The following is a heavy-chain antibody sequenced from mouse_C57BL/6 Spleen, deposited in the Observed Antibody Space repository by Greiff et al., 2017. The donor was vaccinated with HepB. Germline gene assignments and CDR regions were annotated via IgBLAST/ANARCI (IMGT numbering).Heavy chain of an antibody. CDR2: INPYNGDT. CDR3: ARSYYGSSLFAY. D-gene: IGHD1-1*01. V-gene: IGHV1-20*01. Sequence: VQLQQSGPELVKPGDSVKISCKASGYSFTGYFMNWVMQSHGKSLEWIGRINPYNGDTFYNQKFKGKATLTVDKSSSTAYMELRSLTSEDSAVYYCARSYYGSSLFAYWGQGTLVTVSA. J-gene: IGHJ3*01. CDR1: GYSFTGYF.